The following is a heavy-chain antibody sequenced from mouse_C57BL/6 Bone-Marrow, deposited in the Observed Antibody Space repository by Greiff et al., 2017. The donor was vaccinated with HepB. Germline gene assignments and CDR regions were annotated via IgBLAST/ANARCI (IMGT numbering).Heavy chain of an antibody. J-gene: IGHJ3*01. Sequence: EVKVVESGGGLVKPGGSLKLSCAASGFTFSSYAMSWVRQTPEKRLEWVATISDGGSYTYYPDNVKGRFTISRDNAKNNLYLQMSHLKSEDTAMYYCAREGIYPWFAYWGQGTLVTVSA. V-gene: IGHV5-4*01. D-gene: IGHD2-1*01. CDR2: ISDGGSYT. CDR1: GFTFSSYA. CDR3: AREGIYPWFAY.